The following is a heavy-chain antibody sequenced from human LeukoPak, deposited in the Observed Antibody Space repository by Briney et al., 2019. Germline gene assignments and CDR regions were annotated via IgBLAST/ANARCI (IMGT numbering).Heavy chain of an antibody. J-gene: IGHJ4*02. CDR1: GFTFSDTW. Sequence: GGSLRLSCAASGFTFSDTWMHWVRQAPGKGLEWVTFIQYDGSNKYYADSVKGRFTISRDNSKNTVYLQMNSLRTEDTAVYYCARSLTMVRAYDYWGQGTLVTVSS. CDR2: IQYDGSNK. CDR3: ARSLTMVRAYDY. V-gene: IGHV3-30*02. D-gene: IGHD3-10*01.